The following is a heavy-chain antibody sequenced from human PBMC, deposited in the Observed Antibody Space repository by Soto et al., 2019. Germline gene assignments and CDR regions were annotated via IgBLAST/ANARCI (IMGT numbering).Heavy chain of an antibody. CDR2: IYYSGST. CDR3: ARPLAGYGSGVSSDYYYYGMDV. V-gene: IGHV4-39*01. CDR1: GGSISSSSYY. D-gene: IGHD3-10*01. J-gene: IGHJ6*02. Sequence: SETLSLTCTVSGGSISSSSYYWGWIRQPPGKGLEWIGSIYYSGSTYYNPSLKSRVTISVDTAKNQFSLKLSSVTAADTAVYYCARPLAGYGSGVSSDYYYYGMDVWGQGTTVTVSS.